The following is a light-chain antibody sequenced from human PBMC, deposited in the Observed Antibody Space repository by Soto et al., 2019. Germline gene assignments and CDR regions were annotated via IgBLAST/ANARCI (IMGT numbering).Light chain of an antibody. J-gene: IGKJ2*01. CDR1: QSVGNNY. CDR3: QQYGSSLGT. Sequence: EIVLTQSPGTLSLSPGERATLSCRASQSVGNNYLAWYQQRPGQAPRLLIYGASSRATGIPDRFSGSGSGTDFTLTISGLEPEDFAVYYCQQYGSSLGTFGQGTNLEIK. CDR2: GAS. V-gene: IGKV3-20*01.